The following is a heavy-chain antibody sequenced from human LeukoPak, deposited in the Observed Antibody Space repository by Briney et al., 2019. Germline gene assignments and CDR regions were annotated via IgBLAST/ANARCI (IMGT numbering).Heavy chain of an antibody. CDR3: AREIAVAGTDRWFDP. CDR2: INPNSGGT. V-gene: IGHV1-2*06. CDR1: GGTFSSYA. Sequence: ASVKVSCKASGGTFSSYAISWVRQAPGQGLEWMGRINPNSGGTNYAQKFQGRVTMTRDTSISTAYMELSRLRSDDTAVYYCAREIAVAGTDRWFDPWGQGTLVTVSS. D-gene: IGHD6-19*01. J-gene: IGHJ5*02.